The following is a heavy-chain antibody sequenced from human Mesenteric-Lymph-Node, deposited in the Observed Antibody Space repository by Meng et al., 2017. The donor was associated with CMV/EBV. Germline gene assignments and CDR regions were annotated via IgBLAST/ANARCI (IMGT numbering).Heavy chain of an antibody. Sequence: GESLKISCAASGFTFSYYGMHWVRRAPGKGLEWMAFIYDAGNKYYADSVKGRLTISRDNSKNTLYLQMNSLRPDDTALYYCAKGHIYCSGANCYPDYWGQGTLVTVS. CDR1: GFTFSYYG. CDR2: IYDAGNK. J-gene: IGHJ4*02. V-gene: IGHV3-30*02. D-gene: IGHD2-2*01. CDR3: AKGHIYCSGANCYPDY.